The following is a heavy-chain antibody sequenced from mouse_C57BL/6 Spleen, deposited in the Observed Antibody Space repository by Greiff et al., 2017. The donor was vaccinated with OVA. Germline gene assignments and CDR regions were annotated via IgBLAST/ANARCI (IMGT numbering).Heavy chain of an antibody. Sequence: EVKLMESGGDLVKPGGSLKLSCAASGFTFSSYGMSWVRQTPDKRLEWVATISSGGSYTYYPDSVKGRFTISRDNAKNTLYLQMSSLKSEDTAMYYCARRGDYDSWFAYWGQGTLVTVSA. CDR1: GFTFSSYG. D-gene: IGHD2-4*01. V-gene: IGHV5-6*02. J-gene: IGHJ3*01. CDR3: ARRGDYDSWFAY. CDR2: ISSGGSYT.